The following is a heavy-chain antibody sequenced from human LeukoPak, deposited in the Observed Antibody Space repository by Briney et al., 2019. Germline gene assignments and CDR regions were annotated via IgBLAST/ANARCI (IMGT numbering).Heavy chain of an antibody. V-gene: IGHV3-48*04. CDR2: IGHAGSPA. CDR3: ARGYYVSGSYYRSFFDY. J-gene: IGHJ4*02. CDR1: GFTFSSHS. Sequence: GGSLRLSCEASGFTFSSHSMTWVRQAPGKTLEWISYIGHAGSPAHYADSVKGRFTISRDNAKNSLHLEMNSLRAEDTAVYYCARGYYVSGSYYRSFFDYWGQGALVTVSS. D-gene: IGHD3-10*01.